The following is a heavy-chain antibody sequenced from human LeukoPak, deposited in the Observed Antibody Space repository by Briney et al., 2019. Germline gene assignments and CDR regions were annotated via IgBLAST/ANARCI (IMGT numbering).Heavy chain of an antibody. Sequence: GGSLRLSCAASGFTFSSYAMHWVRQAPGKGLEWVAVISYDGSNKYYADSVKGRFTISRDNSKNTLYLQMNSLRAEDTAAYYCAKGTAAGYFDYWGQGTLVTVSS. V-gene: IGHV3-30*04. CDR3: AKGTAAGYFDY. CDR2: ISYDGSNK. D-gene: IGHD6-13*01. CDR1: GFTFSSYA. J-gene: IGHJ4*02.